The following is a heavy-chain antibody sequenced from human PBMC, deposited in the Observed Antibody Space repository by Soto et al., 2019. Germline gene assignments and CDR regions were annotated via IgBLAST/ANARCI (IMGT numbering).Heavy chain of an antibody. CDR2: IYHSGST. D-gene: IGHD2-15*01. V-gene: IGHV4-30-2*01. CDR3: ARGTVVAAQH. J-gene: IGHJ4*02. CDR1: GGSISSGGYS. Sequence: QLQLQESGSGLVKPSQTLSLTCAVSGGSISSGGYSWSWIRQPPGKGLEWIGYIYHSGSTYYNPSLKSRVTISVDRSKTQFALKLSSVPAADAAVYYCARGTVVAAQHWGQGTLVTVSS.